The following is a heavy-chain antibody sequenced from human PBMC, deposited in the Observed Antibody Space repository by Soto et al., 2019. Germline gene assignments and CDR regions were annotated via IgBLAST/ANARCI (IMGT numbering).Heavy chain of an antibody. CDR3: ARDPAIYSGKFDYGLDV. D-gene: IGHD4-4*01. CDR2: IGTSGRTI. J-gene: IGHJ6*02. CDR1: GFTFSNYE. Sequence: PEGSLRLSCAVSGFTFSNYEMNWVRQAPGKGLEWVSYIGTSGRTIYYADSVRGRFTIPRDNAKNSLYLQMNSLRAEDTAVYYCARDPAIYSGKFDYGLDVWGQGTTVTVSS. V-gene: IGHV3-48*03.